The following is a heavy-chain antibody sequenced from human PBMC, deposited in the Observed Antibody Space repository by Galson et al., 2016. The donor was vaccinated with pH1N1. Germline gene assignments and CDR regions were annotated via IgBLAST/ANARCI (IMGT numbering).Heavy chain of an antibody. Sequence: SLRLSCAASGFTFSSYGMSWVRQAPGKGLEWVSAISGSGLSTYYADSVKGRFTISRDNSRNTLSLQMNSLRAEDTAVYYCAKDSLANRAQLWGIFFDWGRGNMATVSS. CDR2: ISGSGLST. CDR1: GFTFSSYG. D-gene: IGHD5-18*01. V-gene: IGHV3-23*01. J-gene: IGHJ4*02. CDR3: AKDSLANRAQLWGIFFD.